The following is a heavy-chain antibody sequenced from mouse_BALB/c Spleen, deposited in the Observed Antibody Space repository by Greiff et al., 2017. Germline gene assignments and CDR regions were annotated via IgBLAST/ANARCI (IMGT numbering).Heavy chain of an antibody. J-gene: IGHJ3*01. V-gene: IGHV5-4*02. CDR2: ISDGGSYT. CDR1: GFTFSDFY. Sequence: VQLVESGGGLVKPGGSLQLSCAASGFTFSDFYMYWVRQTPETRLEWVATISDGGSYTYYPDSVKGRFTISIDNAKNNLYLQMSSLKSEDTAMYYCARYYDYDGAWFAYWGQGTLVTVSA. D-gene: IGHD2-4*01. CDR3: ARYYDYDGAWFAY.